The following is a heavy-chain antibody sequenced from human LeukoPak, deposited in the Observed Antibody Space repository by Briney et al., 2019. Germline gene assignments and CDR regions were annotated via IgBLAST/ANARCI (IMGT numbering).Heavy chain of an antibody. V-gene: IGHV4-4*07. CDR1: GGSISSYY. Sequence: SETLSLTCAVSGGSISSYYWSWIRQPAGKGLEWIGRIYTSGSTNYNPSLKSRVTMSVDTSKNQFSLKLSSVTAADTAVYYCARDNPGIAAASFDPWGQGTLVTVSS. J-gene: IGHJ5*02. D-gene: IGHD6-13*01. CDR2: IYTSGST. CDR3: ARDNPGIAAASFDP.